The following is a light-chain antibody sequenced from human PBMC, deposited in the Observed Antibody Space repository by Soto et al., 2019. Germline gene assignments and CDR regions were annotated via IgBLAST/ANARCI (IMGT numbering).Light chain of an antibody. V-gene: IGKV1-9*01. CDR1: QGISSS. CDR2: DAS. CDR3: QQYETFSGT. Sequence: DIQLTQSPSFLYAFVGDRVTITCLASQGISSSLAWYQQKPGEAPKLLIYDASALPRGVPSRFSGSGSGTKFTLTIASLQPDDFATYYCQQYETFSGTFGPVT. J-gene: IGKJ1*01.